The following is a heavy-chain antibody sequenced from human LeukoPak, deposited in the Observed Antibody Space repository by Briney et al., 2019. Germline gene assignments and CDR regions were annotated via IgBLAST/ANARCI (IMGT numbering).Heavy chain of an antibody. D-gene: IGHD6-19*01. Sequence: GGSLRLSCPASGSTFSSHAMSWVRQPAGNGMEWVSAISGSGGSTYYADSVKGRFTMSRDNSKNTLYLQVNSLRAEDTAVYYCAKDVTTGYSSGWYGDYWGQGTLVTVSS. CDR2: ISGSGGST. V-gene: IGHV3-23*01. J-gene: IGHJ4*02. CDR3: AKDVTTGYSSGWYGDY. CDR1: GSTFSSHA.